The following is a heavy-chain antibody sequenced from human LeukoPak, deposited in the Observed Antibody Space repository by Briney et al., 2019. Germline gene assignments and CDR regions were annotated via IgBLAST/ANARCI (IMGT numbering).Heavy chain of an antibody. CDR3: ARSLGVRTIDY. V-gene: IGHV4-59*08. Sequence: SETLSLTCTVSGGSISSYYWSWIRQPPGKGLEWIGYIYYSGSTYYNPSLKSRVTISVDTSKNQFSLKVSSVTAADTAVYYCARSLGVRTIDYWGQGTLVTVSS. J-gene: IGHJ4*02. CDR1: GGSISSYY. D-gene: IGHD2-8*01. CDR2: IYYSGST.